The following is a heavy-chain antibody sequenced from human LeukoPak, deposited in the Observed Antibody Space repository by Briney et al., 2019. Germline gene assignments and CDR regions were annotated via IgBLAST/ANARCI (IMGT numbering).Heavy chain of an antibody. V-gene: IGHV4-59*01. Sequence: SETLSLTCTVSGGSISSYYWSWIRQPPGKGLEWIGYIYYSGSTNYNPSLKSRVTISVDTSKNQFSLKLSSVTAADTAVYYCAREASYGDYDYFDYWGQGTLVTVSS. CDR1: GGSISSYY. CDR2: IYYSGST. CDR3: AREASYGDYDYFDY. J-gene: IGHJ4*02. D-gene: IGHD4-17*01.